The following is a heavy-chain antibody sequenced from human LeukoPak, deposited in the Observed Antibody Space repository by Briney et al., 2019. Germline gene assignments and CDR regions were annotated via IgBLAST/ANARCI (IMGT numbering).Heavy chain of an antibody. CDR1: GFTFSSYS. V-gene: IGHV3-48*01. CDR3: ARGGYDTYYYYYYYMDV. D-gene: IGHD5-12*01. J-gene: IGHJ6*03. Sequence: PGGSLRLSCAASGFTFSSYSMNWVRQAPGKGLEWVSYISSSSSTIYYADSVKGRFTISRDNAKNSLYLQMNSLRAEDTAVYYCARGGYDTYYYYYYYMDVGAKGPRSPSP. CDR2: ISSSSSTI.